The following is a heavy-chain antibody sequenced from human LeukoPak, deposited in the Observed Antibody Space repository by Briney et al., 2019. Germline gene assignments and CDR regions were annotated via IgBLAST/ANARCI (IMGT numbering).Heavy chain of an antibody. CDR2: ISSGNSYI. D-gene: IGHD3-10*01. CDR1: GFTFSSYR. V-gene: IGHV3-21*01. CDR3: ARTRGSGTGSNYFDY. Sequence: GGSLRLSCAASGFTFSSYRMNWVRQAPGKGLEWVSSISSGNSYIYYADSVKGRFTISRDNAKNSLYLQMNSLRAEDTAVYYCARTRGSGTGSNYFDYWGQGILVTVSS. J-gene: IGHJ4*02.